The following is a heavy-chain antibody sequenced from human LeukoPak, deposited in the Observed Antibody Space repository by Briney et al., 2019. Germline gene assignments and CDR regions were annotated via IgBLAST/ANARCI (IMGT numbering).Heavy chain of an antibody. J-gene: IGHJ4*02. V-gene: IGHV3-33*01. CDR1: GFTFSSYG. CDR2: IWYDGSNK. Sequence: PGGSLRLSCAASGFTFSSYGMHWVRQAPGKGLEWVAVIWYDGSNKYYADSVKGRFTISRDSSKNTLYLQMNSLRAEDTAVYYCARSQALEQQLVLYYWGQGTLVTVSS. D-gene: IGHD6-13*01. CDR3: ARSQALEQQLVLYY.